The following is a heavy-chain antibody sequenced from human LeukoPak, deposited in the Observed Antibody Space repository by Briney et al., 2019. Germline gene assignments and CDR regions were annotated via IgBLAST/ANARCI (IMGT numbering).Heavy chain of an antibody. CDR3: TGSGYSGYDFEDY. V-gene: IGHV3-15*01. D-gene: IGHD5-12*01. Sequence: TGGSLRLSCAASGLTFSNAWMSWVRQAPGKGLGWDGRIKSKTDGGTTDYAAPVKGRFTISRDDSKNTLYLQMNSLKTEDTAVYYCTGSGYSGYDFEDYWGQGTLVTVSS. CDR1: GLTFSNAW. CDR2: IKSKTDGGTT. J-gene: IGHJ4*02.